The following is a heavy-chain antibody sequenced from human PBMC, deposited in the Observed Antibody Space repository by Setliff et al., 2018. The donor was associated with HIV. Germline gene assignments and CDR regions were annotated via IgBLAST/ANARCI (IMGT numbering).Heavy chain of an antibody. J-gene: IGHJ3*02. CDR2: IIPILGIA. D-gene: IGHD3-16*02. CDR1: GGTFSSYA. CDR3: ARVVITFGDIIVTPGAFDI. V-gene: IGHV1-69*10. Sequence: SVKVSCKASGGTFSSYAISWVRQAPGQGLEWMGGIIPILGIANYAQKFQGRVTITADESTSTAYMELSSLRSEDTAVYYCARVVITFGDIIVTPGAFDIWGPGTKVTVSS.